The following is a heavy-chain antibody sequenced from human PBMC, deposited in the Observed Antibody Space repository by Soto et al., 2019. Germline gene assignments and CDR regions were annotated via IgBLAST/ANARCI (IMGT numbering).Heavy chain of an antibody. J-gene: IGHJ4*02. V-gene: IGHV1-18*01. CDR3: ARELHYYGSGSYYNVSIRWFDY. Sequence: GASVKVSCKASGYTFTSYGISWVRQAPGQGLEWMGWISAYNGNTNYAQKLQGRVTMTTDASTSTAYMELRSLRSDDTAVYYCARELHYYGSGSYYNVSIRWFDYWGQGTLVTVSS. CDR2: ISAYNGNT. CDR1: GYTFTSYG. D-gene: IGHD3-10*01.